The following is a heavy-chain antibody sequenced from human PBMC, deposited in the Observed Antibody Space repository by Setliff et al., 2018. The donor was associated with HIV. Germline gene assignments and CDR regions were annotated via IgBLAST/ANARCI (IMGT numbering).Heavy chain of an antibody. J-gene: IGHJ4*02. Sequence: GGSLRLSCAVSEVIVSNNYMSWVRQAPGKGLEWVSVIYSGGSTDHADSVKGRFTISRDNSKNTLYLQMNSLRAEDTAVYYCAREFPGGTKGFDYWGQGTLVTVSS. CDR3: AREFPGGTKGFDY. CDR2: IYSGGST. D-gene: IGHD1-1*01. CDR1: EVIVSNNY. V-gene: IGHV3-53*01.